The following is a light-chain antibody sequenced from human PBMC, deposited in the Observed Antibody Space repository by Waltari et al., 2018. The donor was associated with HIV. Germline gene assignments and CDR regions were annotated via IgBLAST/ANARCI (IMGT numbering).Light chain of an antibody. CDR3: QQYDNLPT. V-gene: IGKV1-33*01. CDR2: DES. Sequence: DIQMTQSPSSLSASVGDRVTITCQASQAISNYLNWYQQKPGKAPKLLISDESNLDTGAPSRLSGSRSGTDFTFTISSLQPEDIATYYCQQYDNLPTFGPGTKVDIK. CDR1: QAISNY. J-gene: IGKJ3*01.